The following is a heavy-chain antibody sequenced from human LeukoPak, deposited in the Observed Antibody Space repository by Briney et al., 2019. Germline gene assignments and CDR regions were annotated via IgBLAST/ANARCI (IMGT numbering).Heavy chain of an antibody. CDR2: ITSSSYI. CDR1: GFTFSSYT. J-gene: IGHJ4*02. CDR3: ARVSRYQLLSENDY. Sequence: GGSLRLSCAASGFTFSSYTMNWVRQAPGKGLGWVSSITSSSYIYYADSVKGRFTISRDNAKNSLYLQMNSLRAEDTAVYYCARVSRYQLLSENDYWGQGTLVTVSS. D-gene: IGHD2-2*01. V-gene: IGHV3-21*01.